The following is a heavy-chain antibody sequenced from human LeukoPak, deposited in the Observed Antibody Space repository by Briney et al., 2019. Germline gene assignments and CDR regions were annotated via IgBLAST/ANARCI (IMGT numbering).Heavy chain of an antibody. V-gene: IGHV3-33*06. CDR2: IWYDGSNK. CDR1: GFTFSSYG. J-gene: IGHJ4*02. CDR3: AKARDYGSGSCFDY. D-gene: IGHD3-10*01. Sequence: GGSLRLSCAASGFTFSSYGMHRVRQAPGKGLEWVAVIWYDGSNKYYADSVKGRFTISRDNSKNTLYLQMNSLRAEDTAVYYCAKARDYGSGSCFDYWGQGTLVTASS.